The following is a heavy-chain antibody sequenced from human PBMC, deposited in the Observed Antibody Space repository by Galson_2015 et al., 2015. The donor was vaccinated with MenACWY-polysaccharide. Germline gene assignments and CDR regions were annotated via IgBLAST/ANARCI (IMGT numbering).Heavy chain of an antibody. Sequence: SLRLSCAVSGFTFKNYWMSWVRQAPGKGLEWVANIKKDGSEKYCVDSVKGRFTISRDNAKNTLYLQMDSLRVEDTAVYYCVRDRDDILTGYHPMFDNWGQGTLVTVSS. CDR2: IKKDGSEK. J-gene: IGHJ4*02. D-gene: IGHD3-9*01. CDR1: GFTFKNYW. V-gene: IGHV3-7*01. CDR3: VRDRDDILTGYHPMFDN.